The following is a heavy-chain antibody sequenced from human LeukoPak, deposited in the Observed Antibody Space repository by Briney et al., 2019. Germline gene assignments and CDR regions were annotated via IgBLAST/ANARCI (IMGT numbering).Heavy chain of an antibody. V-gene: IGHV3-7*01. D-gene: IGHD4-23*01. CDR1: GFTFSSYW. Sequence: GGSLRLSCAASGFTFSSYWMNWVHQAPGKGLEWVANINQDGSAQYYVDSVKGRFTFSRDNAMNSLFLQMNSLRAEDTAVYYCARDVHGGAFDYWGQGTLVTVSS. J-gene: IGHJ4*02. CDR2: INQDGSAQ. CDR3: ARDVHGGAFDY.